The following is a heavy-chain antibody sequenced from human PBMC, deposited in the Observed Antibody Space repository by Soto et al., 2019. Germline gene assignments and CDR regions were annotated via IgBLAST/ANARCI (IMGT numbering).Heavy chain of an antibody. CDR2: IGGSEDTT. CDR1: GFTFAGHA. J-gene: IGHJ6*02. D-gene: IGHD3-3*01. Sequence: PGGSLRLSCASSGFTFAGHAMTWVRQAPGKGLEWVSAIGGSEDTTYFADSVRGRFTISRVNSKNTVYLQMNSLRVEDTAVYYCAKATAFGGSLIYGMGVWGQGTTVTVSS. V-gene: IGHV3-23*01. CDR3: AKATAFGGSLIYGMGV.